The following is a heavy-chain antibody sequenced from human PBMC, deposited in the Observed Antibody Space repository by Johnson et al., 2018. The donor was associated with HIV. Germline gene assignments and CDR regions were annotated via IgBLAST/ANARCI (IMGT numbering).Heavy chain of an antibody. CDR2: INSDGSST. CDR1: GFTFSSYW. J-gene: IGHJ3*02. CDR3: TTGVSVGVTPGREIDAFDI. V-gene: IGHV3-74*01. Sequence: VRLVESGGGLVQPGGSLRLSCAASGFTFSSYWMHWVRQAPGKGLVWVSRINSDGSSTSYADSVKGRFTISRDNAKNTLYLQMNSLKTEDTAVYYCTTGVSVGVTPGREIDAFDIWGQGTMVTVSS. D-gene: IGHD2-21*02.